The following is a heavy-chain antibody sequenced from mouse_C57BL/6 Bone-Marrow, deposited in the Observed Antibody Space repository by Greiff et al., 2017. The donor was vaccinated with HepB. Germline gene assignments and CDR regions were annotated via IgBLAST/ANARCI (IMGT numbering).Heavy chain of an antibody. J-gene: IGHJ2*01. CDR3: ARCPYYYGSSSFFDY. CDR2: IYPGSGYT. V-gene: IGHV1-66*01. D-gene: IGHD1-1*01. Sequence: QVQLKQSGPELVKPGASVKISCKASGYSFTSYYIHWVKQRPGQGLEWIGWIYPGSGYTKYNEKFKGKATLTADTSSSTAYMQLSSLTSEDSAVYYCARCPYYYGSSSFFDYWGQGTTLTVSS. CDR1: GYSFTSYY.